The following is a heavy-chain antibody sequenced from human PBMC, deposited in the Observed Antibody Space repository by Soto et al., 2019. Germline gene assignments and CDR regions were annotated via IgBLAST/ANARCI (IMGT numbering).Heavy chain of an antibody. D-gene: IGHD2-2*01. CDR1: GYTFTSYG. J-gene: IGHJ4*02. CDR2: ISAYNGNT. CDR3: ARVPPTAIVVVPAAWDDDDVFDY. Sequence: ASVKVSCKASGYTFTSYGISWVRQAPGQWLEWMGWISAYNGNTNYAQKLQGRVTMTTDTSTSTAYMELRSLRSDDTAVYYCARVPPTAIVVVPAAWDDDDVFDYWGQGTLVTVSS. V-gene: IGHV1-18*01.